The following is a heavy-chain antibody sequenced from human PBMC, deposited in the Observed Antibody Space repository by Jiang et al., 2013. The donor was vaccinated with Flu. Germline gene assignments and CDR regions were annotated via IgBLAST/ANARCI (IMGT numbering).Heavy chain of an antibody. V-gene: IGHV5-51*01. CDR1: GNSFTNSW. Sequence: GAEVKKPRESLKISCKGSGNSFTNSWIGWVRQMPGKGLEWMGIIYPGDSDTRYSPSFLGQVTISADKSNSTVYLQWSSLKVSDSAMYYCARQKSHYYGMDVWGKGTTVTVSS. CDR2: IYPGDSDT. CDR3: ARQKSHYYGMDV. J-gene: IGHJ6*04.